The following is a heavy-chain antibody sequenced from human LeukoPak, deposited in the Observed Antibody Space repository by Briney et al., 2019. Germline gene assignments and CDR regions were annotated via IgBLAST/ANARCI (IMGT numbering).Heavy chain of an antibody. V-gene: IGHV4-59*08. J-gene: IGHJ4*02. Sequence: PSETLSLTCTVSGDSITSDYWSWIRQPPGKGLEWIGFINYRGTTSYNPSLTSRVAISRDMSNNQFALNLSSVSAADTAVYYCARYRDGDRDISLDIWGQGTLVTVSS. CDR3: ARYRDGDRDISLDI. CDR1: GDSITSDY. D-gene: IGHD4-17*01. CDR2: INYRGTT.